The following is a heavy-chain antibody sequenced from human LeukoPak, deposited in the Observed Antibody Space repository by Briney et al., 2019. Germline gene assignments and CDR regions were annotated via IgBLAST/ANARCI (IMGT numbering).Heavy chain of an antibody. V-gene: IGHV4-4*07. J-gene: IGHJ4*02. Sequence: PSXXLSLTCTVSGGSISSYYWSWIRQPAGKGLEWVGRIYTNGDTRYNRSLKSGGTMSVDTSKNQVSLKLRPVTAADTAVYYCARAAGAAGGQYFDYWGQGTLVTVSS. CDR1: GGSISSYY. D-gene: IGHD6-13*01. CDR2: IYTNGDT. CDR3: ARAAGAAGGQYFDY.